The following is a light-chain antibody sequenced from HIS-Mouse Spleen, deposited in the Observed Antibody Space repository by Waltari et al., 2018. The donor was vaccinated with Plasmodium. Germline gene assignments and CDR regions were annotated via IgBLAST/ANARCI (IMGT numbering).Light chain of an antibody. CDR1: ALPKPY. J-gene: IGLJ3*02. CDR2: KDS. CDR3: QSADSSGTYWV. V-gene: IGLV3-25*03. Sequence: SYELTQPPSVSVSPVQTARITCSGDALPKPYAYWYQQKPGQAPVLVIYKDSERPSGIPERFSGSSSGTTVTLTISGVQAEDEADYYCQSADSSGTYWVFGGGTKLTVL.